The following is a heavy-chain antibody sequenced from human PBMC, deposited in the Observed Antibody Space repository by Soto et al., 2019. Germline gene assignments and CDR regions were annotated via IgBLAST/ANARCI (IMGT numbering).Heavy chain of an antibody. CDR1: DGSISSGGYY. CDR2: IYYSGST. D-gene: IGHD4-4*01. V-gene: IGHV4-31*03. CDR3: ARDSNYWGFDY. J-gene: IGHJ4*02. Sequence: LSETLSLTCTVSDGSISSGGYYWSWIRQHPGKGLEWIGYIYYSGSTYYNPSLKSRVTISVDTSKNQFSLNLSSVTAADSAVYYCARDSNYWGFDYWGKGTLVTVSS.